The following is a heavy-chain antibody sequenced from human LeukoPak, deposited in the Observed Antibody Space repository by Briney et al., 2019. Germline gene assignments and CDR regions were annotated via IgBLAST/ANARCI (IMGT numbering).Heavy chain of an antibody. J-gene: IGHJ1*01. CDR3: AQQVGYCSSGSCYFTY. CDR2: ISNTGGST. Sequence: GGSLRLSCVASGFSFNTYAMSWVRQAPGKGPEWVSAISNTGGSTYYADSVKGRFTISRDKSKNTLSLQMNSLRAEDTAVYYCAQQVGYCSSGSCYFTYWGQGTLVTVSS. D-gene: IGHD2-15*01. CDR1: GFSFNTYA. V-gene: IGHV3-23*01.